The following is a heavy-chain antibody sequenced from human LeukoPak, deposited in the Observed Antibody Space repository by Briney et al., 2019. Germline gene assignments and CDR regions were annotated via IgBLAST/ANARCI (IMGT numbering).Heavy chain of an antibody. J-gene: IGHJ4*02. V-gene: IGHV4-39*01. D-gene: IGHD1-1*01. Sequence: SETLSLTCTVSGASVSSSNYYWGWIRRPPGKGLEWIGTVYYSGLTYYNPPLIGRVTIFVDTSNNQTSLKLTSVTAADTAVYYCGRQTRDNSYPRYFDYWGQGALVTVSS. CDR1: GASVSSSNYY. CDR3: GRQTRDNSYPRYFDY. CDR2: VYYSGLT.